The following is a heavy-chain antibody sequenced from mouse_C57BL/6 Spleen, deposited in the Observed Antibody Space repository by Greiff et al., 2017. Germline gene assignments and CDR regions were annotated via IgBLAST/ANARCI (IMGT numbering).Heavy chain of an antibody. CDR3: ARRTYYSKDYYAMDY. CDR2: IYPGDGDT. V-gene: IGHV1-80*01. J-gene: IGHJ4*01. Sequence: QVQLQQSGAELVKPGASVKISCKASGYAFSSYWMNWVKQRPGKGLEWIGQIYPGDGDTNYNGKFKGKATLTADKSSSTAYMQLSSLTSEDSAVYFCARRTYYSKDYYAMDYWGQGTSVTVSS. D-gene: IGHD2-5*01. CDR1: GYAFSSYW.